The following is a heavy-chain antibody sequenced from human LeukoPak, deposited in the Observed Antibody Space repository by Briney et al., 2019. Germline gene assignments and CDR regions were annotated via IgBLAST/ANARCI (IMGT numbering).Heavy chain of an antibody. CDR2: IVVGSGNT. Sequence: ASVKVSCKASGFTFTSSAVQWVRQARGQRLEWIRWIVVGSGNTNYAQKFQERVTITRDMSTSTAYMELSSLRSEDTAVYYCAAAPHYYDSSGSDYWGQGTLVTVSS. CDR1: GFTFTSSA. CDR3: AAAPHYYDSSGSDY. V-gene: IGHV1-58*01. J-gene: IGHJ4*02. D-gene: IGHD3-22*01.